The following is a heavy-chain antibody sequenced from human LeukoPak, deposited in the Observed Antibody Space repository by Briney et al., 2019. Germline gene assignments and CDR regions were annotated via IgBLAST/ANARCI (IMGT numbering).Heavy chain of an antibody. Sequence: GASVKVSCKASGYTFTSYGISWVRQAPGQGLEWMGWISAYNGNTNYAQKLQGRVTMTTDTSTSTACMELRSLRSDDTAVYYCASLGDETGYYFDYWGQGTLVTVSS. D-gene: IGHD1-14*01. CDR2: ISAYNGNT. V-gene: IGHV1-18*01. CDR3: ASLGDETGYYFDY. J-gene: IGHJ4*02. CDR1: GYTFTSYG.